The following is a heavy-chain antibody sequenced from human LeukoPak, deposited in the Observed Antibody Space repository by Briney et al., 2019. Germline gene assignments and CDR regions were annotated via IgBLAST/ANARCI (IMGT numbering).Heavy chain of an antibody. CDR2: ISDSGGNT. J-gene: IGHJ3*02. D-gene: IGHD6-13*01. CDR1: GFTFNSYA. CDR3: AKDRLGIAAAHAFDI. Sequence: PGGSLRLSCAASGFTFNSYAMSWVRQAPWERLQWVSGISDSGGNTYYADSVKGRFTISRDNSKNTLYLQMNSLRAEDTAVYYCAKDRLGIAAAHAFDIWGQGTMVTVSS. V-gene: IGHV3-23*01.